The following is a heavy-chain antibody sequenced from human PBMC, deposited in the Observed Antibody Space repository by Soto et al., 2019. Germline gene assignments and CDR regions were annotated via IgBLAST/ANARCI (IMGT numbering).Heavy chain of an antibody. V-gene: IGHV4-4*02. D-gene: IGHD3-22*01. J-gene: IGHJ6*02. CDR3: ARSGYYRTYYYYYGMDV. Sequence: SETLSLTCAVSGGSISSSNWWSWVRQPPGKGLEWIGEIYHSGSTNYNPSLKSRVTISVDKSKNQFSLKLSSVTAADTAVYYCARSGYYRTYYYYYGMDVWGQGTTVTISS. CDR2: IYHSGST. CDR1: GGSISSSNW.